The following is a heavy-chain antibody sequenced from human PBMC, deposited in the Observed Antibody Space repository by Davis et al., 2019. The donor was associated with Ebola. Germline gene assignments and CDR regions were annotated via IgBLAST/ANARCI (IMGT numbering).Heavy chain of an antibody. CDR3: ARFCSNTGCPVNWFDP. V-gene: IGHV4-31*03. J-gene: IGHJ5*02. Sequence: PSETLSLTCTVSGGSISRGGSYWTWIRQHPGKGLEWIGYIYYSGSTSYKPSLKSRVTISLDTSKNQFSLQLNSVTAADTAVYYCARFCSNTGCPVNWFDPWGPGALVTVSS. CDR2: IYYSGST. D-gene: IGHD2-2*01. CDR1: GGSISRGGSY.